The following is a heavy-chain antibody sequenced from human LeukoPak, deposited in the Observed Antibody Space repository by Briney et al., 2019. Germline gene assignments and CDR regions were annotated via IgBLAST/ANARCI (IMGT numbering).Heavy chain of an antibody. CDR2: INSDGSGT. Sequence: GGSLRLSCAASGFTFNSYWMHWVRQAPGKGLVWVSRINSDGSGTSDADFVKGRFTISRDNSKNTLYLQMNSLRAEDTAMYYCARDRLTNDAIDIWGQGTMVTVSS. CDR1: GFTFNSYW. CDR3: ARDRLTNDAIDI. J-gene: IGHJ3*02. D-gene: IGHD2-8*01. V-gene: IGHV3-74*01.